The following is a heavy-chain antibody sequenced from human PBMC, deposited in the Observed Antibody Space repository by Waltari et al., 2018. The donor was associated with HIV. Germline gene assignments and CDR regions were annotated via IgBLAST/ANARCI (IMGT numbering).Heavy chain of an antibody. D-gene: IGHD1-26*01. CDR3: ARIGTFPHNYAIDF. CDR2: IKDDGSEK. V-gene: IGHV3-7*01. Sequence: EVQLMESGGGLVQSGGSLRLSCGASGLPFAIYWMSWVRQTPGKGLEWVAYIKDDGSEKYYMGSVKGRFTISRDNAKNSMFLQMNSLRAEDTAVYYCARIGTFPHNYAIDFWGQGTTVTVSS. CDR1: GLPFAIYW. J-gene: IGHJ6*02.